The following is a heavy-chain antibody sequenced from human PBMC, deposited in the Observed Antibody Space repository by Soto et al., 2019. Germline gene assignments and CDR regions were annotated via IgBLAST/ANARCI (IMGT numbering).Heavy chain of an antibody. Sequence: PGGSLRLSCAASVFTVSSNYMSWVRQAPGKGLEWVSVIYSGGSTYYADSVKGRFTISRDDSKNTLYLQMNSLSVEDTAVYYCARGVVISEWYYYYYGMDVWGQGTTVTVSS. CDR2: IYSGGST. CDR3: ARGVVISEWYYYYYGMDV. CDR1: VFTVSSNY. V-gene: IGHV3-66*01. J-gene: IGHJ6*02. D-gene: IGHD2-21*01.